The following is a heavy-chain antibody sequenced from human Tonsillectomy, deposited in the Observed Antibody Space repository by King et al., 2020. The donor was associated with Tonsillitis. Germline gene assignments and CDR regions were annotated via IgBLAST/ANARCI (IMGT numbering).Heavy chain of an antibody. D-gene: IGHD1-26*01. Sequence: QLQESGPGLVKPSETLSLTCTVSGGSISSSSYYWGWIRQPPGKGLEWIGRIYYSGSTYYNPSLKSRVTISVDTSKNQFSLKLSSVTAADTAVYYCARQGRELPLDYWGQGTLVTVSS. CDR1: GGSISSSSYY. CDR3: ARQGRELPLDY. CDR2: IYYSGST. V-gene: IGHV4-39*01. J-gene: IGHJ4*02.